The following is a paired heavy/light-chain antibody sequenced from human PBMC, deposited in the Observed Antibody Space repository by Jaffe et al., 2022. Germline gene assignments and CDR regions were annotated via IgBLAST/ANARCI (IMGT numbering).Light chain of an antibody. CDR2: DVS. V-gene: IGLV2-14*03. CDR3: SSYTPTGTWV. J-gene: IGLJ3*02. Sequence: QSALTQPASVSGSPGQSITISCTGTSSDVGNYNYVSWYQQHPGKAPKLMIYDVSNRPSGVSNRFSGSKSGNTASLTISGLQAEDEADYYCSSYTPTGTWVFGGGTKLTVL. CDR1: SSDVGNYNY.
Heavy chain of an antibody. J-gene: IGHJ4*02. D-gene: IGHD2-15*01. CDR3: ARVVVAAAWGYYFDY. CDR1: GGSVSSGTHY. V-gene: IGHV4-61*01. CDR2: IYYSGST. Sequence: QVQLQESGPGLVKPSETLSLTCTVSGGSVSSGTHYWSWIRQPPGKGLEWLGYIYYSGSTNYNPSLKSRVTISVDTSKNQFSLNLSSVTAADTAVYSCARVVVAAAWGYYFDYWGQGALVTVSS.